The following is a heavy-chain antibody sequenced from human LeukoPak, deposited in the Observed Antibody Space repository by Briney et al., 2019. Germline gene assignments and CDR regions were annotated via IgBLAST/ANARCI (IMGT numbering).Heavy chain of an antibody. CDR2: ISSSGTTI. J-gene: IGHJ5*02. V-gene: IGHV3-48*03. CDR3: ARLLVATPGVDP. Sequence: PGGSLRLSCAAPGFTFSSYEMHWVRQAPGKGLEWVADISSSGTTIYYADSVKGRFTVSRDNAKNSLYLQMNSLRAEDTAVYYCARLLVATPGVDPWGQGTLVTVSS. D-gene: IGHD5-12*01. CDR1: GFTFSSYE.